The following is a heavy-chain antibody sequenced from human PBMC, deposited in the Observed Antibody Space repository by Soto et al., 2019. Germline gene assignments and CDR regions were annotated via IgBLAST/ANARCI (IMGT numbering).Heavy chain of an antibody. D-gene: IGHD3-22*01. J-gene: IGHJ4*02. CDR2: INWNGGST. CDR1: GFTFDDYG. Sequence: LRLSCAASGFTFDDYGMSWVRQAPGKGLEWVSGINWNGGSTGYADSVKGRFTISRDNAKNSLYLQMNSLRAEDTALYYCARDLPLDSSGYSDYWGQGTLVTVSS. V-gene: IGHV3-20*04. CDR3: ARDLPLDSSGYSDY.